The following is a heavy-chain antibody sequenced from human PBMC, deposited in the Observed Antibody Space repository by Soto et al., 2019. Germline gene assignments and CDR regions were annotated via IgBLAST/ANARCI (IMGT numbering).Heavy chain of an antibody. D-gene: IGHD4-17*01. CDR2: ISGSGSTT. J-gene: IGHJ3*02. CDR1: GFTFSTYA. Sequence: GGSLRLSCTASGFTFSTYAMSRVRQAPGKGLEWVSAISGSGSTTYYADSVKGRFTISRDNSINRLYLQMNSLRTEDTAVYYCAHPRGYGVFDAYDIWGQGAMVTVSS. CDR3: AHPRGYGVFDAYDI. V-gene: IGHV3-23*01.